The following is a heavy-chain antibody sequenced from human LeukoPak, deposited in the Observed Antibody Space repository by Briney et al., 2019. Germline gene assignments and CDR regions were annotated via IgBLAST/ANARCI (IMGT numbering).Heavy chain of an antibody. J-gene: IGHJ4*02. CDR2: IHPNGRDT. V-gene: IGHV1-2*02. Sequence: ASVKVSCRASGYTFIDHHILWVRQAPGQGLEWMGWIHPNGRDTQYAQKFQDRMTMTTDTSITTAYMELHSVTSDDTAVYYCSAHYGPGPVWGQGTLITASS. D-gene: IGHD3-10*01. CDR1: GYTFIDHH. CDR3: SAHYGPGPV.